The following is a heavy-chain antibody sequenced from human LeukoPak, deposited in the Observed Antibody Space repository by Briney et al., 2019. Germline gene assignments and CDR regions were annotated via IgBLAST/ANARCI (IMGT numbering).Heavy chain of an antibody. Sequence: ASVKVSCKVSGYTLTELSMHWVRQAPGKGLEWMGGFDPEDGETIYAQKFQGRVTMTEDTSTDTAYMELSSLRSEGTAVYYCATTNCSGGSCYSDYWGQGTLVTVSS. CDR2: FDPEDGET. CDR1: GYTLTELS. V-gene: IGHV1-24*01. J-gene: IGHJ4*02. CDR3: ATTNCSGGSCYSDY. D-gene: IGHD2-15*01.